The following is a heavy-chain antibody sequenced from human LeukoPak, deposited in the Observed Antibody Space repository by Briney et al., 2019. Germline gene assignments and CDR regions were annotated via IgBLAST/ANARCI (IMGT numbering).Heavy chain of an antibody. CDR2: SNDSGGT. J-gene: IGHJ6*03. Sequence: SETLSLTCTLSGGSVTGYFWSWIRQPPGKRLEWVGESNDSGGTNYNPSLKSRVTISADKSKNQVSLKLTSVTAADTAVYYCARLSVIVGAALEYYYYYMDVWGQGATVTVSS. V-gene: IGHV4-34*01. CDR3: ARLSVIVGAALEYYYYYMDV. CDR1: GGSVTGYF. D-gene: IGHD1-26*01.